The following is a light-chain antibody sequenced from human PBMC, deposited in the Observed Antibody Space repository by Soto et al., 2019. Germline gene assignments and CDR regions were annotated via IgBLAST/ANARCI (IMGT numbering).Light chain of an antibody. Sequence: TVLTQSPGPLSLSPGERVTLSCRASQSVSSNYLAWYQQKPGQTPRLLIYGASSRATGIPDRFSGSGSGTDFTLTISRLEPEDFAVYYCQQYGSSALTVGGGTKVEIK. CDR2: GAS. CDR1: QSVSSNY. J-gene: IGKJ4*01. CDR3: QQYGSSALT. V-gene: IGKV3-20*01.